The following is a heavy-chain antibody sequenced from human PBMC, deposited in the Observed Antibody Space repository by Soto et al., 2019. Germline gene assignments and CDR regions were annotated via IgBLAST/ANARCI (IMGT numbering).Heavy chain of an antibody. CDR2: LIPNFGRA. D-gene: IGHD3-3*01. J-gene: IGHJ6*02. V-gene: IGHV1-69*01. Sequence: QVQLVQSGAEVKKPGSSVKVSCKASGGTFSSYAISWLRQAPGQGLEWMGGLIPNFGRANYAQKFHGRVTITADESTRTDYMELGSLRSEDTAVYYCASPIMIFGGANYYYGMDVWGQGSTVTVS. CDR1: GGTFSSYA. CDR3: ASPIMIFGGANYYYGMDV.